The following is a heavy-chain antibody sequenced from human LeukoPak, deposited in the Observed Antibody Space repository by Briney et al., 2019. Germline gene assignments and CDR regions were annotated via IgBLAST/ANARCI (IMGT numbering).Heavy chain of an antibody. Sequence: GGSLRLSCVASGFTFSNYAMSWVRQTPGKGLEWVSSISGSGGSTHYADSVKGRFTISRDNSKNTLYLQMNSLRAEDTAVYYCAKDRVVRGFYFDYWGQGTLVTVSS. J-gene: IGHJ4*02. D-gene: IGHD3-10*01. CDR2: ISGSGGST. CDR3: AKDRVVRGFYFDY. V-gene: IGHV3-23*01. CDR1: GFTFSNYA.